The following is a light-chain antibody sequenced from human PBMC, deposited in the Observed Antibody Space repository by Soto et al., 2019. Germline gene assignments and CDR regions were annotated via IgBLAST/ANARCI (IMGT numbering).Light chain of an antibody. CDR3: QNRKNRPAAAT. V-gene: IGKV3-11*01. CDR2: AAS. CDR1: QSVGSY. J-gene: IGKJ2*01. Sequence: EIVLTQSPATLSLSLGDRVTLSCRASQSVGSYLAWYQQKPGQAPRLLIYAASNRATGIPARFSGSGSGTGCTLTISSLEPEAFAVSFCQNRKNRPAAATFGQGTRLEIK.